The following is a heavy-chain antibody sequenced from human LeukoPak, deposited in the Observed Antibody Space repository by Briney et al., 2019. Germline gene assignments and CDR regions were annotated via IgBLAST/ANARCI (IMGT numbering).Heavy chain of an antibody. CDR3: AREGTAGTNLNWFDP. CDR1: GGSISSYY. J-gene: IGHJ5*02. V-gene: IGHV4-59*01. Sequence: PSETLSLTCTVSGGSISSYYWTWIRQPPGKALEWIGFVYYSGSTNFNPSLKSRVTISVDTSKNQFSLKLSSVTAADTAVYYCAREGTAGTNLNWFDPWGQGTLVTVSS. D-gene: IGHD1-1*01. CDR2: VYYSGST.